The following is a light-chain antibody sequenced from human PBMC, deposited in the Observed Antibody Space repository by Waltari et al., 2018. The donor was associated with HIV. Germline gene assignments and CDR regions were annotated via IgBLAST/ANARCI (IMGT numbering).Light chain of an antibody. CDR1: QSMSNY. J-gene: IGKJ4*01. Sequence: LSPGERATLSCRASQSMSNYLAWYQQMPGQAPKLLIYDASNRATGIPARFSGSGSGSDFTLTISSLEPEDFAVYYCQQRGDWPLTVGGGTKVEIK. V-gene: IGKV3-11*01. CDR3: QQRGDWPLT. CDR2: DAS.